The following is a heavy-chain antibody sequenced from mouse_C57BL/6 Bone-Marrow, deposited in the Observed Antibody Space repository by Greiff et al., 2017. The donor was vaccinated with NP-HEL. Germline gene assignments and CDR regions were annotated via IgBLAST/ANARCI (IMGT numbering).Heavy chain of an antibody. V-gene: IGHV1-19*01. CDR3: ARKGYYYGSSYPYYFDY. Sequence: VQLQQSGPVLVQPGASVKMSCKASGYTFTDYYMNWVKQSHGKSLEWIGVINPYNGGTSYNQKFTGKATLTVDKSSSTAYMELNSLTSEDSAVYYCARKGYYYGSSYPYYFDYWGQGTTLTVSS. J-gene: IGHJ2*01. D-gene: IGHD1-1*01. CDR2: INPYNGGT. CDR1: GYTFTDYY.